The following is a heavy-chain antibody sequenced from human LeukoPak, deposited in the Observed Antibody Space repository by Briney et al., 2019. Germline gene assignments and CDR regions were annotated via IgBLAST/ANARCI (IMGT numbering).Heavy chain of an antibody. Sequence: SETLSLTCRVSGGSISNHYWSWSRQPPGKGLEWIGYVYFTGSTNYNPSLHSRVTISIDTSKNQFSLDLTYVTAADTAVYYCARTLSDCGGDCFLFWFDPWGQGTLVTVSS. CDR2: VYFTGST. D-gene: IGHD2-21*02. CDR3: ARTLSDCGGDCFLFWFDP. CDR1: GGSISNHY. V-gene: IGHV4-59*11. J-gene: IGHJ5*02.